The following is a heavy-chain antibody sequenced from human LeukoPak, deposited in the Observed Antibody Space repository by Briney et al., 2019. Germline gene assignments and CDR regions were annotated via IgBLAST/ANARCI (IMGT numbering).Heavy chain of an antibody. D-gene: IGHD3-3*01. Sequence: GGSLRLSCAASGFTFSSYAMSWVRQAPGKGLEWVSDISGSGGSTYYADSVKGRFTISRDNSKNTLYLQMNSLRAEDTAVYYCAKANYYDFWSGYYPIDYWGQGTLVTVSS. CDR2: ISGSGGST. CDR3: AKANYYDFWSGYYPIDY. CDR1: GFTFSSYA. J-gene: IGHJ4*02. V-gene: IGHV3-23*01.